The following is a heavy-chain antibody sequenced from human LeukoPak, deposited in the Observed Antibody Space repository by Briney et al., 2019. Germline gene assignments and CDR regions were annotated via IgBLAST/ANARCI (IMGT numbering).Heavy chain of an antibody. CDR2: IWSDGTNQ. D-gene: IGHD3-16*01. V-gene: IGHV3-33*06. Sequence: GRSLRLSCAASGFTFSHYGMHWVRQAPGKGLEWVAVIWSDGTNQYYADSVKGRFTISRDDSKNTLHLQMNSLRSEDTAIYYCVKDLMGGSYSFDYWGQGTMVTVSS. J-gene: IGHJ4*02. CDR1: GFTFSHYG. CDR3: VKDLMGGSYSFDY.